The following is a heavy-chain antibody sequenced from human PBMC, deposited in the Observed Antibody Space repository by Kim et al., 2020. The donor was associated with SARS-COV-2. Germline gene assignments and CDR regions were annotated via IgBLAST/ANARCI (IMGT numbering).Heavy chain of an antibody. CDR3: ARLRGITIFGVAGRKRFKELDY. CDR1: GYSFTSYW. D-gene: IGHD3-3*01. J-gene: IGHJ4*02. CDR2: IYPGDSDT. Sequence: GESLKISCKGSGYSFTSYWIGWVRQMPGKGLEWMGIIYPGDSDTRYSPSFQGQVTISADKSISTAYLQWSSLKASDTAMYYCARLRGITIFGVAGRKRFKELDYWGQGTLVTVSS. V-gene: IGHV5-51*01.